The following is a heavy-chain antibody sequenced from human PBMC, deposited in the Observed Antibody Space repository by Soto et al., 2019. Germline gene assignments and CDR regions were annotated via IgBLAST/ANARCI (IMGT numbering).Heavy chain of an antibody. CDR1: GFTFGDYA. V-gene: IGHV3-49*04. J-gene: IGHJ6*02. Sequence: GGSLRLSCTASGFTFGDYAMSWVRQAPGKGLEWVGFIRSKAYGGTTEYAASVKGRFTISRDDSKSIAYLQMNSLKTEDTAVYYCTREGIAVAGPYYYYYYGMDVWGQGTTVTVSS. CDR3: TREGIAVAGPYYYYYYGMDV. CDR2: IRSKAYGGTT. D-gene: IGHD6-19*01.